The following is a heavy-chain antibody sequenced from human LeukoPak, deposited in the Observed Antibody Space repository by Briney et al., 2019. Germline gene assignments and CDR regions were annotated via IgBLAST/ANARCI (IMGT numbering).Heavy chain of an antibody. D-gene: IGHD3-10*01. CDR3: ARYRLLAYYYGSTPAGGYFDY. Sequence: SETLSLTCAVYGGSFSGYYWSWIRQPPGKGLERIGEINHSGSTNYNPSLKSRVTISVDTSKNQFSLKLSSVTAADTAVYYCARYRLLAYYYGSTPAGGYFDYWGQGTLVTVSS. CDR1: GGSFSGYY. V-gene: IGHV4-34*01. CDR2: INHSGST. J-gene: IGHJ4*02.